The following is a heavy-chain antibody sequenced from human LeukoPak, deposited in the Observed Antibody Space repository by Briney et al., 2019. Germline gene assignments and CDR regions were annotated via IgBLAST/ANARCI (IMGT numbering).Heavy chain of an antibody. D-gene: IGHD2-2*01. CDR2: ISYDGSNK. J-gene: IGHJ4*02. Sequence: GGSLRLSCAASGFTFSSYGMHWVRQAPGKGLEWVAVISYDGSNKYYADSVKSRFTISRDNSKNTLYLQMNSLRAEDTAVYYCAKGRASRFCSSTSCHLDYWGQGTLVTVSS. CDR3: AKGRASRFCSSTSCHLDY. V-gene: IGHV3-30*18. CDR1: GFTFSSYG.